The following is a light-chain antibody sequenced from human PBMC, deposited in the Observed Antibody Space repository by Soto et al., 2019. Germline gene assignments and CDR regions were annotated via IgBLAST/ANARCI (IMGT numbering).Light chain of an antibody. J-gene: IGLJ1*01. CDR3: VSFTTSRSYG. CDR1: SSDVGAYIF. Sequence: QSALTQPASVSGSPGQSITISCTGTSSDVGAYIFVSWYQQHPGKAPKLMIYDSINRPSGVSNRFSGSKSGNTASLTISGLQAEDEADYYCVSFTTSRSYGFGTGTKVTVL. CDR2: DSI. V-gene: IGLV2-14*03.